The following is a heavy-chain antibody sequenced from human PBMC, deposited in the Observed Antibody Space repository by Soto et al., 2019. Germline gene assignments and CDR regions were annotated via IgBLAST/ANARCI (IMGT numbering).Heavy chain of an antibody. D-gene: IGHD3-10*01. CDR2: IYYSGST. V-gene: IGHV4-39*01. CDR1: GGSISSSSYY. J-gene: IGHJ6*02. Sequence: SETLSLTCTVSGGSISSSSYYWGWIRQPPGKGLKWIGSIYYSGSTYYNPSLKSRVTISVDTSKNQFSLKLSSVTAADTAVYYCARLPMVRGVINDYYYYYGMDVWGQGTTVTVSS. CDR3: ARLPMVRGVINDYYYYYGMDV.